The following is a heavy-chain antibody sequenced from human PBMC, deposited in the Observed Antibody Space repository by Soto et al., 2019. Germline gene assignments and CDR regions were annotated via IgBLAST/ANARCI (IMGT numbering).Heavy chain of an antibody. CDR3: ARTHYGDYFDY. Sequence: QVQLVESGGGVVQPGRSLRLSCAASGFTFSSYGIHWVRQAPGKGLEWVAVIWYDGSNKYYADSVKGRFTISRDNSKNTLYLHMNSLRAEDTAVYYCARTHYGDYFDYWGQGTLVTVSS. V-gene: IGHV3-33*01. J-gene: IGHJ4*02. CDR2: IWYDGSNK. CDR1: GFTFSSYG. D-gene: IGHD4-17*01.